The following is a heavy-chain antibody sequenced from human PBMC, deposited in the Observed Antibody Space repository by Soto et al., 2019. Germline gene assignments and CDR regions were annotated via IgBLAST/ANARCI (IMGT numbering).Heavy chain of an antibody. CDR3: ARFGVRYFDWFSY. D-gene: IGHD3-9*01. CDR2: IYYSGST. J-gene: IGHJ4*02. V-gene: IGHV4-31*03. CDR1: GGSISSGGYY. Sequence: PSETLSLTCTVSGGSISSGGYYWSWIRQHPGKGLEWIGYIYYSGSTYYNPSLKSRVTISVDTSKNQFSLKLSSVTAADTAVYYCARFGVRYFDWFSYWGQGTLVTVSS.